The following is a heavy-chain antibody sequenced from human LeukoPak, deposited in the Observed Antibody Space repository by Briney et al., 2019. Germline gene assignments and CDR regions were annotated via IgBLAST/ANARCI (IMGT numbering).Heavy chain of an antibody. D-gene: IGHD6-6*01. CDR2: INPNSGGT. CDR3: ARDSSSNYFDY. CDR1: GYTFTGYY. Sequence: ASVKVSCKASGYTFTGYYMHWVRQAPGQGLEWMGWINPNSGGTNYAQKFQGWVTMTRDTSISTAYMELSRLRSEDTAVYYCARDSSSNYFDYWGQGTLVTVSS. J-gene: IGHJ4*02. V-gene: IGHV1-2*04.